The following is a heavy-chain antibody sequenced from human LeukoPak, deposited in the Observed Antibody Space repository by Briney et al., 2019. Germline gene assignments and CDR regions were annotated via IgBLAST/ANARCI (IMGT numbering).Heavy chain of an antibody. J-gene: IGHJ5*02. V-gene: IGHV3-33*01. Sequence: PGGSLRLSCAASGFTFSSYGMHWVRQAPGKGLEWVAVIWYDGSNKYYADSVKGRFTISRDNSKNTPYLQMNSLRAEDTAVYYCAGLVGAPTNWFDPWGQGTLVTVSS. CDR2: IWYDGSNK. CDR3: AGLVGAPTNWFDP. D-gene: IGHD1-26*01. CDR1: GFTFSSYG.